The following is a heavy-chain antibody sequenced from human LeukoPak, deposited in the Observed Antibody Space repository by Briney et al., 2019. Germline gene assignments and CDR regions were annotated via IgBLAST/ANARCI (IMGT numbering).Heavy chain of an antibody. CDR1: GFTFSSYA. J-gene: IGHJ4*02. CDR3: AKALGFMVRGVPIDY. D-gene: IGHD3-10*01. Sequence: GGSLRLSCAASGFTFSSYAMSWVRQAPGKGLEWVSAISGSAGSTYYADSVKGRFTTSRDNSKNTLYLQMNSLRAEDTAVYYCAKALGFMVRGVPIDYWGQGTLVTVSS. V-gene: IGHV3-23*01. CDR2: ISGSAGST.